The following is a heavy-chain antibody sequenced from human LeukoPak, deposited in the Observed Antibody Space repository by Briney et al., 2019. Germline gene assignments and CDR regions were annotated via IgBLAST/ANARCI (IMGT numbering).Heavy chain of an antibody. CDR1: GYTFTTYG. D-gene: IGHD4-17*01. Sequence: VPSVKLSRKTSGYTFTTYGITCVRQAPAQGLEWMGWISAYNGNTNYAQKLQGRVTMTTDTSTNTAYMELRSLRSDDTAVYYCARVRSPYNGDYTYSDAFDIWGQGTMVTVSP. CDR2: ISAYNGNT. J-gene: IGHJ3*02. CDR3: ARVRSPYNGDYTYSDAFDI. V-gene: IGHV1-18*01.